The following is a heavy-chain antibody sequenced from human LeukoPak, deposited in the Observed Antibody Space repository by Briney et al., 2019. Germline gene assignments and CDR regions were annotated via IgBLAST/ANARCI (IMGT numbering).Heavy chain of an antibody. CDR1: GGTISSGGYY. V-gene: IGHV4-31*03. Sequence: SETLSLTYTVSGGTISSGGYYWSWIRQHPGKGLEWIGYIYYSGSTYYNPSLKSRVTISVDTSKNQFSLKLSSVTAADTAVYYCARATPGYFDYWGQGTLVTVSS. J-gene: IGHJ4*02. CDR3: ARATPGYFDY. CDR2: IYYSGST.